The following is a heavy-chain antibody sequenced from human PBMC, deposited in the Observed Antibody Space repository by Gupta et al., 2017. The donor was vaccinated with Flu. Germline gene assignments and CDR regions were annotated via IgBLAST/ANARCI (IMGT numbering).Heavy chain of an antibody. CDR2: TYYTSGWHT. CDR3: ARGQHSSFDY. CDR1: GDSVSSDGVA. Sequence: QIQLKQSGPGLVRPSQTLSLTCVISGDSVSSDGVAWNWIRQSPSRGLEWLGRTYYTSGWHTEYAVSVTSRMTINPDTSKNHFYLQLNSVTPDDTALYYGARGQHSSFDYWGQGTLVAVS. D-gene: IGHD2-21*01. J-gene: IGHJ4*02. V-gene: IGHV6-1*01.